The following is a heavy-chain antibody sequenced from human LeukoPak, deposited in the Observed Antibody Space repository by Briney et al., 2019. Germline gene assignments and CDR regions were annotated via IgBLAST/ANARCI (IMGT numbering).Heavy chain of an antibody. CDR3: ATRPAGSTWYGVFDY. D-gene: IGHD6-13*01. CDR2: VFNGGST. Sequence: PSETLSLTCTVSGGSINSHYWGWIRQPPGKGLEWIGYVFNGGSTNYNPSLKSRVTMSVDTSRDQFSLRLTSVTAADTAIYYCATRPAGSTWYGVFDYWSQGTLVTVSS. CDR1: GGSINSHY. J-gene: IGHJ4*02. V-gene: IGHV4-59*11.